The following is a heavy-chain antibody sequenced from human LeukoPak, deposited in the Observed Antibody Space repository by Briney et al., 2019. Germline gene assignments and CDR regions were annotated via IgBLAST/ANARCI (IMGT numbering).Heavy chain of an antibody. Sequence: PSETLSLTCTVSGGSISSSSYYWGWIRQPPGKGLEWIGSIYYSGSTYYNPSLKSRVTISVDTSKNQFSLKLSSVTAADTAVYYCARASRLRYFDWLFDYWGQGTLVTVSS. CDR1: GGSISSSSYY. CDR3: ARASRLRYFDWLFDY. CDR2: IYYSGST. J-gene: IGHJ4*02. D-gene: IGHD3-9*01. V-gene: IGHV4-39*07.